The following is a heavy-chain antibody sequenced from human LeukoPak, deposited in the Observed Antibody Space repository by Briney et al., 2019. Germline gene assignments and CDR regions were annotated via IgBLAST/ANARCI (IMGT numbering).Heavy chain of an antibody. CDR3: ARPTYCGSGCYFNFDY. CDR1: GYTFATYF. V-gene: IGHV1-2*02. Sequence: GASVKVSCKTSGYTFATYFMHWVRQAPGQGLEWMGYIKPNSGVTNYAQKFRGRVTMTWDTSISTAYIELSGLTSDDTAIYYCARPTYCGSGCYFNFDYWGQGTLVTVSS. CDR2: IKPNSGVT. D-gene: IGHD2-21*02. J-gene: IGHJ4*02.